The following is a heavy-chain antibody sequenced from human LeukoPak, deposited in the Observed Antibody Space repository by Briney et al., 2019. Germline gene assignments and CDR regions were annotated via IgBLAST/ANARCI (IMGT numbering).Heavy chain of an antibody. CDR1: GFTFSSYS. J-gene: IGHJ4*02. CDR2: ISGTSNTL. Sequence: GGSLRLSCVGSGFTFSSYSMNWVRQAPGKGLEWVSYISGTSNTLYYDDSVKGRFTVSRDNAKNSLYLQMNSLRAEDTAIYYCARDLGSYSSGWYMGFDYWGQGTLVTVSS. CDR3: ARDLGSYSSGWYMGFDY. V-gene: IGHV3-48*01. D-gene: IGHD6-19*01.